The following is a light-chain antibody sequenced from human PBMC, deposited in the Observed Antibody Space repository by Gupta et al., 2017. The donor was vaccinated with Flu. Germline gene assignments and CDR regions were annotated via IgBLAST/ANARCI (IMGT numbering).Light chain of an antibody. CDR1: QILNSYY. V-gene: IGKV3-20*01. Sequence: SPGERATLSCRASQILNSYYLAWYQQKPGQAPRLLMYGASSRATGIPDRFSGTVSGKDFILTSSRREPEDFAVYYGQQHSSSWTFGQGTKVEIK. CDR2: GAS. CDR3: QQHSSSWT. J-gene: IGKJ1*01.